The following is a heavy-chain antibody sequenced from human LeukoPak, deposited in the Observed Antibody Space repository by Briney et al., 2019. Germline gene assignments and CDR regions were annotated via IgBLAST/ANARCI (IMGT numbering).Heavy chain of an antibody. J-gene: IGHJ4*02. CDR1: GYTFTNYH. CDR2: INPSGGST. Sequence: AASVKVSCKASGYTFTNYHMNWVRQAPGQGLEWMGIINPSGGSTTNAQKFQGRVIMTRDMSTSTVYMELSSLRSEDTAVYFCARYGHSPFFDYWGQGTLVTVSS. CDR3: ARYGHSPFFDY. V-gene: IGHV1-46*01. D-gene: IGHD4-17*01.